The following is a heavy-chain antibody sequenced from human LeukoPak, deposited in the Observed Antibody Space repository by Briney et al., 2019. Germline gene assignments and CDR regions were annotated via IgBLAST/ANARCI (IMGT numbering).Heavy chain of an antibody. D-gene: IGHD5-18*01. CDR3: AKDLSWNTADR. V-gene: IGHV3-74*01. CDR2: INPDGTII. J-gene: IGHJ5*02. CDR1: GFNYTDYW. Sequence: PGGSLRLSCVGSGFNYTDYWMHWFRQAPGKGPVWVSRINPDGTIIDYADSVKGRFSISRDNAKNLLYLQMNGLRADDTAVYYCAKDLSWNTADRWGQGILVTVSS.